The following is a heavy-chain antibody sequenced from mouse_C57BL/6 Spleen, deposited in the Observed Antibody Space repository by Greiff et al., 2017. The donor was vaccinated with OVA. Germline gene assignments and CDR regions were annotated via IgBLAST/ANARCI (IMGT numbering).Heavy chain of an antibody. CDR3: ARDGYDGFDY. Sequence: EVKLQESGGGLVKPGGSLKLSCAASGFTFSSYAMSWVRQTPEKRLEWVATISDGGSYTYYPDNVKGRFTISRDNAKNNLYLQMSHLKSEDTAMYYCARDGYDGFDYWGQGTTLTVSS. CDR2: ISDGGSYT. J-gene: IGHJ2*01. CDR1: GFTFSSYA. V-gene: IGHV5-4*01. D-gene: IGHD2-2*01.